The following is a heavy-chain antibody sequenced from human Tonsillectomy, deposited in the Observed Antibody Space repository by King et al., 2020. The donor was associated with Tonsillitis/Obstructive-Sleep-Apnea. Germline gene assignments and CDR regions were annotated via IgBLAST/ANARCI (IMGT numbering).Heavy chain of an antibody. CDR2: IFPGDSDT. CDR3: ARRLNRIGDGGVN. D-gene: IGHD5-24*01. CDR1: GYSFTSYW. V-gene: IGHV5-51*01. J-gene: IGHJ4*02. Sequence: VQLVQSGAEVKKPGESLKISCKGSGYSFTSYWIGWGRQIPGKGLEGMGIIFPGDSDTIYSPSFQGQGTTSADKSISTAHLQWSSLKASDTAMYYCARRLNRIGDGGVNWGQGTLVTVSS.